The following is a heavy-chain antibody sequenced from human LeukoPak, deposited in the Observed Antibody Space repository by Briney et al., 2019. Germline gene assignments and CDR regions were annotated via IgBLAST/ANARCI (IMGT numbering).Heavy chain of an antibody. CDR2: INHSGST. V-gene: IGHV4-34*01. CDR3: ARGLGGRKKDY. J-gene: IGHJ4*02. Sequence: SETLSLTCAVYGGSFSGYYWSWIRQPPGKGLEWIGEINHSGSTNYNPSLKSRVTISVDTSKNQFSLKLSSMTAADTAVYYCARGLGGRKKDYWGQGTLVTVSS. D-gene: IGHD3-16*01. CDR1: GGSFSGYY.